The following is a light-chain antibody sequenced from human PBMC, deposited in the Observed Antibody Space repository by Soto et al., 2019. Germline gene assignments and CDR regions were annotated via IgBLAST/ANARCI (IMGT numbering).Light chain of an antibody. V-gene: IGLV2-8*01. J-gene: IGLJ7*01. Sequence: QSVLTQPPSASGSPGQSVTISCTGTNSDVGDYNYVSWYQQHPGKAPKLLIYDVTKRPSGVPDRFSGSKSGNTASLTVSGLQAEDEADYYCSTYAGTTRFGGGTQLTVL. CDR2: DVT. CDR1: NSDVGDYNY. CDR3: STYAGTTR.